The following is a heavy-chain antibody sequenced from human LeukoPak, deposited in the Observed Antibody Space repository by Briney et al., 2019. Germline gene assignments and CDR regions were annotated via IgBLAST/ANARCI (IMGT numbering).Heavy chain of an antibody. V-gene: IGHV4-30-2*01. J-gene: IGHJ4*02. D-gene: IGHD3-22*01. Sequence: SQTLSLTCAVSGGSISSGGYSWSWIRQPPVKGLEWIGYIHHRGSTYYNPSLKSRVTISVDRSKTQFSMKLSSVTAGDTAVYYCARASYDSSGYYFPAYWYFDYWGQGTLVTVSS. CDR2: IHHRGST. CDR1: GGSISSGGYS. CDR3: ARASYDSSGYYFPAYWYFDY.